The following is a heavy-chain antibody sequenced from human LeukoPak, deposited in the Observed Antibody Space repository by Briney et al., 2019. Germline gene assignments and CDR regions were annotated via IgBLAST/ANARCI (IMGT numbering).Heavy chain of an antibody. CDR2: LGTVTTYI. J-gene: IGHJ4*02. Sequence: PGGSLRLSCAASGITFSDYTMNWVRQAPGKGLELVSSLGTVTTYIYYAASVKGRFTISRDNAKNSLSLQRNSPRAEDTAVYYCARAIAVAVPYYFDYWGQGTLVTVSS. D-gene: IGHD6-19*01. CDR1: GITFSDYT. V-gene: IGHV3-21*01. CDR3: ARAIAVAVPYYFDY.